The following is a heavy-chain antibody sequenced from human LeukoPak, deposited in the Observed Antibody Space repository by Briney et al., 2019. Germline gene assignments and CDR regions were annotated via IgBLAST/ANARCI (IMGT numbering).Heavy chain of an antibody. Sequence: PSETLSLTCAVYGGSFSDYYWSWIRQPPGKGLEWIGEIDHSGSTNYNPSLKSRVTISVDTSKNQFSLKLSSVTAADTAVYYCARGPGYYDSTRYDYWGQGTLVTVSS. V-gene: IGHV4-34*01. D-gene: IGHD3-22*01. CDR3: ARGPGYYDSTRYDY. CDR1: GGSFSDYY. J-gene: IGHJ4*02. CDR2: IDHSGST.